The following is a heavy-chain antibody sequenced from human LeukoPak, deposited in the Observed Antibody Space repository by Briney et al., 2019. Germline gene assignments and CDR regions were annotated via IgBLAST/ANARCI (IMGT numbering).Heavy chain of an antibody. CDR1: GYTFTDYY. Sequence: ASVKVSCKASGYTFTDYYIHWMRQAPGQGLEWTGWINSNSGGTNYAQNFQGRVTMTRDTSINTVYMELSRLRSDDTAVYYCARDADILTGFDYWGQGTLVTVSS. CDR2: INSNSGGT. CDR3: ARDADILTGFDY. D-gene: IGHD3-9*01. J-gene: IGHJ4*02. V-gene: IGHV1-2*02.